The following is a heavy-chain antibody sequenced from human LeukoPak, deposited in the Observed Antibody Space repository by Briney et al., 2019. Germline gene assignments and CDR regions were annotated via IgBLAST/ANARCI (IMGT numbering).Heavy chain of an antibody. CDR1: GFTFRNYW. J-gene: IGHJ6*02. CDR2: INQDGSEK. Sequence: GGSLRLSCAASGFTFRNYWMSWVRQAPGKGLEWVANINQDGSEKYHVDSVKGRFTISRDNAKNSLYLQMNGLRAEDTAVYYCAREIPQQLVAMDVWGQGTTVTVSS. D-gene: IGHD6-13*01. V-gene: IGHV3-7*04. CDR3: AREIPQQLVAMDV.